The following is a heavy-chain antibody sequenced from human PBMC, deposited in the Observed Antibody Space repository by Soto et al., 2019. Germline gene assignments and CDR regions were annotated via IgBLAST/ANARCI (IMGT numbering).Heavy chain of an antibody. Sequence: GESLKISCKGSGYSFSSSWIGWVRQMPGKGLDWMGIIYPGDSDTRYSPSFQGQVTISADKSISTAYLQWSSLKASDTAMYYCARTSAAGKYYYGMDVWGQGTTVTVSS. CDR3: ARTSAAGKYYYGMDV. CDR1: GYSFSSSW. D-gene: IGHD6-13*01. CDR2: IYPGDSDT. J-gene: IGHJ6*02. V-gene: IGHV5-51*01.